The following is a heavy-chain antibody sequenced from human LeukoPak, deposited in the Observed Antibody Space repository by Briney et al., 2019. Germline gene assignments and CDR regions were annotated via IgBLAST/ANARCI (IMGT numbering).Heavy chain of an antibody. V-gene: IGHV4-4*07. CDR3: ARGTYYDFWSGYYMGSDAFDI. Sequence: PSETLSLTCTVSGGSISSYYWSWIRQPAGKGLEWIGRIYTSGSTNYNPSLKSRVTMSVDTSKNQFSLKLSSVTAADTAVYYCARGTYYDFWSGYYMGSDAFDIWGQGTMVTVSS. CDR2: IYTSGST. J-gene: IGHJ3*02. CDR1: GGSISSYY. D-gene: IGHD3-3*01.